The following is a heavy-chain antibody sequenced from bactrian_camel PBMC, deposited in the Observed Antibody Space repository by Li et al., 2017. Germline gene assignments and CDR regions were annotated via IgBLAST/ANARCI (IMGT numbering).Heavy chain of an antibody. CDR2: IAYDGWVS. Sequence: DVQLVESGGGLVQPGGSLRLSCSASGFQFADYPMSWVRQAPGKGLEWVAQIAYDGWVSRYHDSAKGRFTISKDNAKNTLYLQLNSLETDDTAVYYCAMSGNPDVATRTSLRGQGTQVTVS. V-gene: IGHV3-1*01. CDR1: GFQFADYP. D-gene: IGHD4*01. CDR3: AMSGNPDVATRTSL. J-gene: IGHJ4*01.